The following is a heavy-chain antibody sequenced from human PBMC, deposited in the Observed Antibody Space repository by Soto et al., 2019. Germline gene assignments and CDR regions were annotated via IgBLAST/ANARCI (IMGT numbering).Heavy chain of an antibody. D-gene: IGHD6-13*01. CDR1: GYTFTNYG. J-gene: IGHJ3*02. Sequence: QVQLVQSGTEVKKPGASVTVSCKASGYTFTNYGISWVRQAPGQGLEWLAWINTYNGHTNYAQKLQGRVTLTTDTSTSTAYMALRSLSSDDTAVYSCARDLLYSSRSTVRFDIWGQGTMVTVSS. V-gene: IGHV1-18*01. CDR3: ARDLLYSSRSTVRFDI. CDR2: INTYNGHT.